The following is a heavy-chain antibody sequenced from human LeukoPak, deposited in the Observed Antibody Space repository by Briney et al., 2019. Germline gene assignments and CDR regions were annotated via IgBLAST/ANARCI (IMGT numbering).Heavy chain of an antibody. Sequence: PSETLSLTCTVSGGSISSGGYYWSWIRQHPGKGLEWIGYIYYSGSTYYNPSLKSRVTISVDTSKNQFSLKLSSVTAADTAVYYCATCIVGATTNYYGMDVWGQGTTVTVSS. V-gene: IGHV4-31*03. D-gene: IGHD1-26*01. J-gene: IGHJ6*02. CDR2: IYYSGST. CDR1: GGSISSGGYY. CDR3: ATCIVGATTNYYGMDV.